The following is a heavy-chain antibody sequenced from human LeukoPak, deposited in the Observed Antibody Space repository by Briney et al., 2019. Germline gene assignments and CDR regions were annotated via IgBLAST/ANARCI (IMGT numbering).Heavy chain of an antibody. V-gene: IGHV3-66*01. Sequence: PGGSLRLSCAASGFTVSSNYMSWVRQAPGKGLEWVSVIYSGGSTYYADSVKGRFTISRDNSKNTLYLQMNSLRAEDTAVYYCARADSGQYYFDYWGQGTLVTVSS. CDR2: IYSGGST. D-gene: IGHD6-19*01. J-gene: IGHJ4*02. CDR1: GFTVSSNY. CDR3: ARADSGQYYFDY.